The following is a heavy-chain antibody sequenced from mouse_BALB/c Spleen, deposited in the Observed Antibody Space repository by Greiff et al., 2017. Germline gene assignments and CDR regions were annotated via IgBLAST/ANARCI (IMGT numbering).Heavy chain of an antibody. CDR2: INPSTGYT. D-gene: IGHD4-1*01. CDR3: ARLTGIAY. V-gene: IGHV1-7*01. J-gene: IGHJ3*01. CDR1: GYTFTSYW. Sequence: VKLMESGAELAKPGASVKMSCKASGYTFTSYWTHWVKQRPGQGLEWIGYINPSTGYTEYNQKFKDKATLTADKSSSTAYMQLSSLTSEDSAVYYCARLTGIAYWGQGTLVTVSA.